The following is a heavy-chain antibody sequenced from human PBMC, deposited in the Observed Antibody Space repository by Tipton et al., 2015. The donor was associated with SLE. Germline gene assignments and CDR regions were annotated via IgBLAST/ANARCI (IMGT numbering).Heavy chain of an antibody. CDR3: ARLVSGY. CDR2: IYYSGST. D-gene: IGHD2-21*01. J-gene: IGHJ4*02. Sequence: TLSLTCTVSGGSISSHYWSWVRQPPGEGLEWIGYIYYSGSTNYNPPPQSRVTLSVETSKNQFALKLSSVTAADTAVYYCARLVSGYWGQGTLVTVSS. CDR1: GGSISSHY. V-gene: IGHV4-59*11.